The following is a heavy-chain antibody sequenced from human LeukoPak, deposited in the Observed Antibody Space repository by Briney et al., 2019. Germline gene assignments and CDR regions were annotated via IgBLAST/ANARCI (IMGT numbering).Heavy chain of an antibody. D-gene: IGHD3-9*01. CDR3: APSRPYYDILTGYYNGHDAFDI. V-gene: IGHV3-23*01. Sequence: GGSLRLSCAASGFTFDDYDMSWVRQAPGKGLEWVSAISGSGGSTYYADSVKGRFTISRDNSKNTLYLQMNSLRAEDTAVYYCAPSRPYYDILTGYYNGHDAFDIWGQGTMVTVSS. CDR1: GFTFDDYD. CDR2: ISGSGGST. J-gene: IGHJ3*02.